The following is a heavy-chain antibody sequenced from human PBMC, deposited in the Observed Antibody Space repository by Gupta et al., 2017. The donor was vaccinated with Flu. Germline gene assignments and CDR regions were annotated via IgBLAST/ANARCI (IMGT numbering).Heavy chain of an antibody. D-gene: IGHD3-22*01. Sequence: SFLASGFTFSDYWMTWVRQAPGRGLEWVASIKTEGSKRTYVDSVKGRFAISRDNARKSLYLQMNNLRPDDTAVYYCARDLNHDNSGRGQGTLVTVSS. J-gene: IGHJ4*02. V-gene: IGHV3-7*01. CDR3: ARDLNHDNSG. CDR2: IKTEGSKR. CDR1: GFTFSDYW.